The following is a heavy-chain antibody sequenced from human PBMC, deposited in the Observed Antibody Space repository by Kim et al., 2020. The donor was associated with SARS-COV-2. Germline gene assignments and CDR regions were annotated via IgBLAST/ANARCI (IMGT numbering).Heavy chain of an antibody. D-gene: IGHD7-27*01. Sequence: GGSLRLSCEVSGFTFSDYAMSWIRQVPGKGLEWVSAISGTGRFTNYADSVRGRFFVSRDNSKNTLYLQINSLRAQDTAIYYCAKDPAILGATSPFDYWGQGTLVTVSS. CDR2: ISGTGRFT. J-gene: IGHJ4*02. V-gene: IGHV3-23*01. CDR3: AKDPAILGATSPFDY. CDR1: GFTFSDYA.